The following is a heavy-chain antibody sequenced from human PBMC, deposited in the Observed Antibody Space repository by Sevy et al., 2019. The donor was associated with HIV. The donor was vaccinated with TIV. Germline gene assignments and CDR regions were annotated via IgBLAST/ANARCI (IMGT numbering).Heavy chain of an antibody. J-gene: IGHJ5*02. V-gene: IGHV1-18*01. D-gene: IGHD2-2*01. Sequence: ASVKVSCKASDYTFSNFGFTWVRQAPGQGLEWMGWIRVGNGNANYARNLQGRVTMTTDTSTKTGYMELRSLRSDDTAVYFCAAVHDCTSISCYGALWFDPWGQGTLVTVSS. CDR1: DYTFSNFG. CDR2: IRVGNGNA. CDR3: AAVHDCTSISCYGALWFDP.